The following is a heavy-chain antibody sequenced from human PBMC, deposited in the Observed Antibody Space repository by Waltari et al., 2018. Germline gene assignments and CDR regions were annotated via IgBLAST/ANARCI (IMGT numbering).Heavy chain of an antibody. D-gene: IGHD1-1*01. V-gene: IGHV3-74*01. CDR1: GFTFSSYW. CDR3: ALDFGGNEDY. Sequence: EVQLVESGGGLVQPGGSLRLSCAVSGFTFSSYWMHWVRQAPGKGLVWVSSITPDGSKINYADSVGGRFTISRDNAKNTLYLQMDSLRAEDTALYYCALDFGGNEDYWGQGILVTVSS. J-gene: IGHJ4*02. CDR2: ITPDGSKI.